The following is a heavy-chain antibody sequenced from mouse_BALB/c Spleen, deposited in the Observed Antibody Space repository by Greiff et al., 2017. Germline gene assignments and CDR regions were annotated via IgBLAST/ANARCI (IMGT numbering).Heavy chain of an antibody. CDR2: ISYSGST. D-gene: IGHD1-1*01. J-gene: IGHJ1*01. CDR3: ALIYYYHPWYFDV. Sequence: VQLQQSGPSLVKPSQTLSLTCSVTGDSITSGYWNWIRKFPGNKLEYMGYISYSGSTYYNPSLKSRISITRDTSKNQYYLQLNSVTTEDTATYYCALIYYYHPWYFDVWGAGTTVTVSS. CDR1: GDSITSGY. V-gene: IGHV3-8*02.